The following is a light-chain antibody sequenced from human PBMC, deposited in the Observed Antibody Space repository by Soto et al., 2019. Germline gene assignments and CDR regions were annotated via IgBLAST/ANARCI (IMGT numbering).Light chain of an antibody. CDR2: GGS. V-gene: IGKV3-15*01. CDR3: WHDNNSWPWT. CDR1: QSVRSY. Sequence: IVLSLSPATLALSPGGRAHLFYTAAQSVRSYIAWYQQKPGRAPRLLLNGGSTSATAIIARFIGSGSGREFSIPISSLQSYEFAVYYCWHDNNSWPWTFGQGTKVDIK. J-gene: IGKJ1*01.